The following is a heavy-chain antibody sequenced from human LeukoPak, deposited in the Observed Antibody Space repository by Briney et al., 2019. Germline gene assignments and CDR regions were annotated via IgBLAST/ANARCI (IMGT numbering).Heavy chain of an antibody. CDR2: ISWNSGSI. J-gene: IGHJ4*02. CDR1: GFTFDDYA. Sequence: GGSLRLSCAASGFTFDDYAMHWVRQAPGKGLEWVSGISWNSGSIGYADSVKGRFTISRDNAKNSLYLQMNSLRAEDTALYYCAKGRPGLRFGELLGYFDYWGQGTLVTVSS. D-gene: IGHD3-10*01. V-gene: IGHV3-9*01. CDR3: AKGRPGLRFGELLGYFDY.